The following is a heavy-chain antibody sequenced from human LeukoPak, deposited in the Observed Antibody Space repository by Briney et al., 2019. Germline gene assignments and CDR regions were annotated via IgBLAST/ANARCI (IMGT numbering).Heavy chain of an antibody. CDR3: ARGLEVAARPFGWFDP. D-gene: IGHD6-6*01. Sequence: VASVKVSCKASGGTFSSYAISWVRQAPGQGLEWMGGIIPIFGTANYAQKFQGRVTITADESTSTAYMELSSLRSEDTAVYYCARGLEVAARPFGWFDPWGQGTLVTVSS. J-gene: IGHJ5*02. CDR1: GGTFSSYA. V-gene: IGHV1-69*01. CDR2: IIPIFGTA.